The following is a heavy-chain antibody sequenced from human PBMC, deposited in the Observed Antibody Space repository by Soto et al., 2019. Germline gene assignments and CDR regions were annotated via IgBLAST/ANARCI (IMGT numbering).Heavy chain of an antibody. V-gene: IGHV1-69*01. CDR2: IIPLFGTT. J-gene: IGHJ5*02. Sequence: QVQLVQSGAEVRMPGSSVKVSCKASGGTFSTYPINWVRQAPGQGLEWMGGIIPLFGTTNYAQKFKGRVTITADESTSTAYMELSSLRAEDAAVYYCARGATHGSSWYFWFDPWGQGPWSPSPQ. CDR1: GGTFSTYP. CDR3: ARGATHGSSWYFWFDP. D-gene: IGHD6-13*01.